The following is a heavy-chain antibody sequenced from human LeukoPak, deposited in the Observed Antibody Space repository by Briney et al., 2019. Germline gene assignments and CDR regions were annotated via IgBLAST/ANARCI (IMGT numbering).Heavy chain of an antibody. Sequence: GGSLRLSCAASGFTFSSYAMSWVRQAPGKGLEWVSGISAGGGTKYYADSVKGRFTISRDNSKNTLYLQMNSLRAEDTAVYYCAKGIYSSGWSYFDYWGHGTLVTVSS. CDR3: AKGIYSSGWSYFDY. D-gene: IGHD6-19*01. V-gene: IGHV3-23*01. CDR1: GFTFSSYA. CDR2: ISAGGGTK. J-gene: IGHJ4*01.